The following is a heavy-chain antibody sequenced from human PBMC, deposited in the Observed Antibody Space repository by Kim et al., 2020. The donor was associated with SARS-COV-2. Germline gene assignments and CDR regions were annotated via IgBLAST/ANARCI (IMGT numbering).Heavy chain of an antibody. V-gene: IGHV3-9*01. D-gene: IGHD3-16*01. CDR2: ISWNSDTI. Sequence: GGSLRLSCAASGFSFGDYAMHWVRQAPGKGLEWVSGISWNSDTIDYADSVKGRFIISRDNAKNSLYLQMNSVRIEDTALYYCAKDSGVFGVDWGQGTLVTVSS. CDR1: GFSFGDYA. J-gene: IGHJ4*02. CDR3: AKDSGVFGVD.